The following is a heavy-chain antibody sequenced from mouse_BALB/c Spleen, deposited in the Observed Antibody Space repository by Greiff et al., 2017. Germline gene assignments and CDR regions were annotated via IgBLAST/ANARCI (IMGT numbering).Heavy chain of an antibody. CDR1: GYAFTNYL. Sequence: GQLQQSGAELVRPGTSVKVSCKASGYAFTNYLIEWVKQRPGQGLEWIGVINPGSGGTNYNEKFKGKATLTADKSSSTAYMQLSSLTSDDSAVYFCARSAWFAYWGQGTLVTVSA. J-gene: IGHJ3*01. CDR3: ARSAWFAY. CDR2: INPGSGGT. V-gene: IGHV1-54*01.